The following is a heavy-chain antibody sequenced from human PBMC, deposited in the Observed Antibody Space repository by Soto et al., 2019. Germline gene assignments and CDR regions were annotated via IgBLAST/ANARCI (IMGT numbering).Heavy chain of an antibody. CDR3: TGEVASGY. J-gene: IGHJ4*02. CDR2: ISRDGGTK. V-gene: IGHV3-30*03. Sequence: QVQLVESGGGVVQPGRSLRLSCAASGFTVSSYGMHWVRQAPGKGLEWVAVISRDGGTKYYADSVKGRFTISRDKSRNTLFLEMNSLRGDDMAVYYCTGEVASGYWGQGTLVTVSS. D-gene: IGHD2-8*02. CDR1: GFTVSSYG.